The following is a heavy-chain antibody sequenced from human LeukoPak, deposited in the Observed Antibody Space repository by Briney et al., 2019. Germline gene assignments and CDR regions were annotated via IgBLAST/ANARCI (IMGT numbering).Heavy chain of an antibody. V-gene: IGHV3-15*01. CDR2: IKSETDGGST. CDR3: TRDSGTYNWFDP. CDR1: GFTFSTAW. Sequence: GGSLRLSCAASGFTFSTAWMSWVRQAPGKGLEWVGRIKSETDGGSTDYAAPVKGRFTISRDDSINTAYLQMKSLKTEDTALYYCTRDSGTYNWFDPWGQGTLVTVSS. J-gene: IGHJ5*02. D-gene: IGHD1-26*01.